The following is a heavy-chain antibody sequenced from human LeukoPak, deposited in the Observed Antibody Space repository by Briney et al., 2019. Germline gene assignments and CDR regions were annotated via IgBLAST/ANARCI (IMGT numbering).Heavy chain of an antibody. D-gene: IGHD3-16*02. V-gene: IGHV4-34*01. CDR2: INHSGNT. Sequence: PSETLSLTCAVYGGSFSGYYWSWIRQPPGKGLEWIGEINHSGNTNYNPSLKSRVTISVDTSKNQFSLKLSSVTAADTAVYYCARLSGGVIAWGQGTLVTVSS. J-gene: IGHJ5*02. CDR3: ARLSGGVIA. CDR1: GGSFSGYY.